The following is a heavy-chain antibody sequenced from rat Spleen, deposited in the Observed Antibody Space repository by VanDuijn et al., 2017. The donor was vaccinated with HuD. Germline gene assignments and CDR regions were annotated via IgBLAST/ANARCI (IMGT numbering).Heavy chain of an antibody. CDR2: INKDSRTI. J-gene: IGHJ2*01. V-gene: IGHV4-2*01. Sequence: EVQLVESGGALVQPGRSLKLSCAASGFNFNDYWMGWVRQAPGKGLEWIGEINKDSRTIKYNPSLKDKFTISRDNAKNTLYLQMSKLGSEDTAIYYCVREERGVDYWGQGVMVTVSS. CDR1: GFNFNDYW. CDR3: VREERGVDY.